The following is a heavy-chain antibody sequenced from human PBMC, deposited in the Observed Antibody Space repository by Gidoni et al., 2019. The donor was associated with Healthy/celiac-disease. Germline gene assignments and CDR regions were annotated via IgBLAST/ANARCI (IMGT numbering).Heavy chain of an antibody. D-gene: IGHD2-15*01. J-gene: IGHJ3*02. CDR1: GFTFSSYA. CDR2: ISGSGGST. V-gene: IGHV3-23*01. Sequence: EVQLLESGGGLVQLGGSLSLSCAASGFTFSSYAMSWVRQAPGKGLEWVSAISGSGGSTSYADSVKGRFTISRDNSKNTLYLQMNSLRAEDTAVYYCANYCSGGSCYNAFDIWGQGTMVTVSS. CDR3: ANYCSGGSCYNAFDI.